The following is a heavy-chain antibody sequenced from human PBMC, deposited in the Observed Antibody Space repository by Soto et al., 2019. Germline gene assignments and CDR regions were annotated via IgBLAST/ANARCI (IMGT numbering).Heavy chain of an antibody. CDR1: GYSFAGYW. Sequence: RESLKISCKGSGYSFAGYWITWVRQKPGKGLEWMGRIDPSDSQTYYSSSFRGHVTISVTKSITTVFLQWSSLRASDTAMYYCARQIYDSDTGPNFQYYFDSWGQGTPVTVSS. CDR3: ARQIYDSDTGPNFQYYFDS. CDR2: IDPSDSQT. D-gene: IGHD3-22*01. V-gene: IGHV5-10-1*01. J-gene: IGHJ4*02.